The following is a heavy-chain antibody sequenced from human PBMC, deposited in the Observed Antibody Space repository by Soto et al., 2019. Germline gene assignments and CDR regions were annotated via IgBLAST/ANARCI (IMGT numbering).Heavy chain of an antibody. J-gene: IGHJ5*02. V-gene: IGHV1-18*01. Sequence: QVQLVQSGAEVKKPGASVKVSCKASGYTFTSYGISWVRQAPGQGLEWMGWIIAYNGNTNYAQKLQGRVTMTTDTSTSTDYMELRSLRSDDTAGYYCARDRGYFDWINWFDPWGQGTLVTVSS. D-gene: IGHD3-9*01. CDR3: ARDRGYFDWINWFDP. CDR1: GYTFTSYG. CDR2: IIAYNGNT.